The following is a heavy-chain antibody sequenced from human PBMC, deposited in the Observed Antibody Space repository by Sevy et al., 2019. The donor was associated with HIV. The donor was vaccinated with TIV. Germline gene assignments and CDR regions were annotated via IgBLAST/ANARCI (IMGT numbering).Heavy chain of an antibody. Sequence: GGSLRLSCAASGFTFNRYWMSWVRQAPGKGLEWVANIKQDESEKHYADSVKGRFTISRDNTKNSLFLQLDTVRDEDSAIYYCAKIDGGDFGGVVRVWGQGTMVTVSS. V-gene: IGHV3-7*03. CDR1: GFTFNRYW. CDR3: AKIDGGDFGGVVRV. D-gene: IGHD2-21*01. CDR2: IKQDESEK. J-gene: IGHJ3*01.